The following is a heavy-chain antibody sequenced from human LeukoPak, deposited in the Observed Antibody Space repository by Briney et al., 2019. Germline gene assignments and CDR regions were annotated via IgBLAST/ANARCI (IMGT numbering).Heavy chain of an antibody. CDR1: GASINGYF. J-gene: IGHJ5*02. D-gene: IGHD3-10*01. Sequence: SETLSLTCTVSGASINGYFWSWIRQSVGKGLEWIGRIYGSGSTNYNPSLQSRVTVSSDPSKNQFSLKLRSVTAADTAMYYCSRDMVRETLMYWFDPWGPGILVTVSS. CDR3: SRDMVRETLMYWFDP. CDR2: IYGSGST. V-gene: IGHV4-4*07.